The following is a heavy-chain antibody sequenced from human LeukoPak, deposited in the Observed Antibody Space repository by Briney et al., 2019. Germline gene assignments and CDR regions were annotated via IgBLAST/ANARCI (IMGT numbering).Heavy chain of an antibody. J-gene: IGHJ4*02. Sequence: PGGSLRLSCAGSGFTFSSYSMNWVRQAPGKGLEWVSSISSSSTYIYYADSVKGRFTISRDNAKNSLYLQMNSLRVEDTALYYCARKAPSHDFDDWGQGTLVTVSS. CDR1: GFTFSSYS. V-gene: IGHV3-21*01. CDR2: ISSSSTYI. CDR3: ARKAPSHDFDD.